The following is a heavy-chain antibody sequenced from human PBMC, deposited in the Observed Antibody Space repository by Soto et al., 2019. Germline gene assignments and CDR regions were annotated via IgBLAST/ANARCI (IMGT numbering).Heavy chain of an antibody. CDR2: MNPGSGDT. CDR1: GYTLTNND. V-gene: IGHV1-8*03. D-gene: IGHD1-1*01. CDR3: ARMEIFGLLKWFAP. Sequence: AVKVSCKASGYTLTNNDVSWVRQATGRGLEWMGWMNPGSGDTGYEQKFQGRVTIIRDISIATAYMELNSLTSEDTAIYYCARMEIFGLLKWFAPWGQGTVVTVSS. J-gene: IGHJ5*02.